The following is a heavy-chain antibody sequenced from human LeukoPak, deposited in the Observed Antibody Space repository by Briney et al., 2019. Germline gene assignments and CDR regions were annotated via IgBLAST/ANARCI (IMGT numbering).Heavy chain of an antibody. CDR3: ARRSYRRAIPTSQFDF. Sequence: ASVRVSCTASGYTFSSYGINWVRQAPGQGLEWMGWISTHNGNTNYAENFQGRVTMTTDTFTRTAYMELRSLRSDDTAVYFCARRSYRRAIPTSQFDFWGQGTLLTVSS. J-gene: IGHJ4*02. D-gene: IGHD2-2*01. CDR1: GYTFSSYG. CDR2: ISTHNGNT. V-gene: IGHV1-18*01.